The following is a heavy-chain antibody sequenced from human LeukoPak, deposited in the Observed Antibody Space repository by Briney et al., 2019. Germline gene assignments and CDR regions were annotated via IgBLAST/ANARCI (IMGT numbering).Heavy chain of an antibody. V-gene: IGHV3-30*02. Sequence: GGSLRLSCAASGFTVSSNYMSWVRQAPGKGLEWVTFIRHDGSATYYADSVKGRFTSSRDNSKSTVYLEVNSLRPEDTAVYYCARLMVGQAGVGATHLDYWGQGTLLSVSS. J-gene: IGHJ4*02. CDR2: IRHDGSAT. D-gene: IGHD1-26*01. CDR1: GFTVSSNY. CDR3: ARLMVGQAGVGATHLDY.